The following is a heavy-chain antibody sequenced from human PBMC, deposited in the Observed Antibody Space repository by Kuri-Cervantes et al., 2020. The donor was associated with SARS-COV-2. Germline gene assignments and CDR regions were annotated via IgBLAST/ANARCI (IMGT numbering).Heavy chain of an antibody. CDR1: GGSFSGYY. CDR2: INHSGST. CDR3: ARDSMITGAFDI. Sequence: GSLRLSCAVYGGSFSGYYWSWIRQPPGKGLEWIGEINHSGSTNYNPSLKSRVTISVDTPKNQFSLKLSSVTAADTAVYYCARDSMITGAFDIWGQGTIVTVSS. D-gene: IGHD3-16*01. V-gene: IGHV4-34*01. J-gene: IGHJ3*02.